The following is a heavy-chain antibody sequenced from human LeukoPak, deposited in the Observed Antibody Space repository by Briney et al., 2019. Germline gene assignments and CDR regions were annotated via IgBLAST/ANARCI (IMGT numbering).Heavy chain of an antibody. V-gene: IGHV3-23*01. J-gene: IGHJ6*02. Sequence: GGSLRLSCAASGFTFSSYAMSWVRQALGKGLEWVSAISGSGGSTYYADSVKGRFTISRDNSKNTLYLQMNSLRAEDTAVYYCAKEIAVAGTNYYYGMDVWGQGTTVTVSS. CDR1: GFTFSSYA. CDR2: ISGSGGST. D-gene: IGHD6-19*01. CDR3: AKEIAVAGTNYYYGMDV.